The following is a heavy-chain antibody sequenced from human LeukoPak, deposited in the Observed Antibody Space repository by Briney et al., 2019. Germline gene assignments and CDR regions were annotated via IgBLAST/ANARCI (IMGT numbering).Heavy chain of an antibody. D-gene: IGHD5-12*01. CDR1: GGSFSGYY. J-gene: IGHJ5*02. CDR3: ARNFLRRNWDWFDP. CDR2: INHSGRT. Sequence: PSETLSLTCAVYGGSFSGYYWSWLRQPPGKGLEWIGEINHSGRTNYNPSLKSRVTISVDTSKNQFSLKLSSVTAADTAMYYCARNFLRRNWDWFDPCGQGTLVTVSS. V-gene: IGHV4-34*01.